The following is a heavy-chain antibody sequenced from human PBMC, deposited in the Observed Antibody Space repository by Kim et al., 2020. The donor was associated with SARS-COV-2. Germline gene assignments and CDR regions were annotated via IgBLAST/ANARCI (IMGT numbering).Heavy chain of an antibody. D-gene: IGHD5-18*01. CDR2: IWYDGSNK. CDR1: GFTFSSYG. V-gene: IGHV3-33*01. CDR3: ARERLDSNGVFDY. Sequence: SLRLSCAASGFTFSSYGMHWVRQAPGKGLEWVAVIWYDGSNKYYADSVKGRFTISRDNSKNTLYLQMNSLRAEDTAVYYCARERLDSNGVFDYWGQGTLVTVSS. J-gene: IGHJ4*02.